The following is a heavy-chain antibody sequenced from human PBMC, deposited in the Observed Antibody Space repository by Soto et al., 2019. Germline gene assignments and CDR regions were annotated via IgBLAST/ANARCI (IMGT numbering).Heavy chain of an antibody. D-gene: IGHD3-9*01. CDR1: GFTIKNYA. CDR2: ISSDGNN. Sequence: QVQLVESGGGVVQPGRSLRLSCAASGFTIKNYAMHWVRQAPGKGLEWVAVISSDGNNNSKNTLYLQMNNLRAEDTAVYYCAKDWGLDWLLQDRFDYWGQGTLVTVSS. CDR3: AKDWGLDWLLQDRFDY. J-gene: IGHJ4*02. V-gene: IGHV3-30*18.